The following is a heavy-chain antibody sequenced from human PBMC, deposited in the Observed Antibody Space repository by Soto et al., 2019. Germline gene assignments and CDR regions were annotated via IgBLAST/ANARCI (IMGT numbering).Heavy chain of an antibody. Sequence: GGSLRLSCAASGFTFSSYAMSWVRQAPGKGLEWVSAISGSGGSTYYADSVKGRFTITRDNSKNTLYLQMNSLRAEDTAVYYCAKDPALAATGGYYYGMDVWGQGTTVTVSS. V-gene: IGHV3-23*01. D-gene: IGHD6-19*01. CDR2: ISGSGGST. J-gene: IGHJ6*02. CDR3: AKDPALAATGGYYYGMDV. CDR1: GFTFSSYA.